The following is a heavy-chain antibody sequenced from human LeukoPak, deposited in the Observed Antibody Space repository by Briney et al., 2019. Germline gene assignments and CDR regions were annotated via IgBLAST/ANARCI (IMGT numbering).Heavy chain of an antibody. CDR3: ASETTVTQALDY. V-gene: IGHV3-33*01. Sequence: GRSLRLSCAASGFTFSSYGMHWVRQAPGKGLEWVAVIWYDGSNKYYADSVKGRFTISRDNSMNTLYLQMNSLRAEDTAVYYCASETTVTQALDYWGQGTLVTVSS. J-gene: IGHJ4*02. CDR1: GFTFSSYG. D-gene: IGHD4-17*01. CDR2: IWYDGSNK.